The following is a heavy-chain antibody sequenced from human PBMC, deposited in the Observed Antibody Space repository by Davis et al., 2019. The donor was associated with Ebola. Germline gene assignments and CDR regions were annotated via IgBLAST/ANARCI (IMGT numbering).Heavy chain of an antibody. CDR1: GSTFSSYA. Sequence: AASVKVSCKASGSTFSSYAISWVRQAPGQGLEWMGRIIPILGIANYAQKFQGRVTITADKSTSTAYMELSSLRSEDTAVYYCARDSLSSSSFYWGQGTLVTVSS. CDR3: ARDSLSSSSFY. J-gene: IGHJ4*02. V-gene: IGHV1-69*04. D-gene: IGHD6-6*01. CDR2: IIPILGIA.